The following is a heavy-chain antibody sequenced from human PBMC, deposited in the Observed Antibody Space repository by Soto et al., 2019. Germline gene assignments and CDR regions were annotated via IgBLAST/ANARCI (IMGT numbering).Heavy chain of an antibody. CDR3: ARLYYDSSGYYSDWFDP. V-gene: IGHV4-30-4*01. J-gene: IGHJ5*02. CDR2: IYYSGST. D-gene: IGHD3-22*01. CDR1: GGSISSGDYY. Sequence: SETLSLTCTVSGGSISSGDYYWSWIRQPPGKGLEWIGYIYYSGSTYYNPSLKSRVTISVDTSKNQFSLKLSSVTAADTAVYYCARLYYDSSGYYSDWFDPWGQGTLVTVSS.